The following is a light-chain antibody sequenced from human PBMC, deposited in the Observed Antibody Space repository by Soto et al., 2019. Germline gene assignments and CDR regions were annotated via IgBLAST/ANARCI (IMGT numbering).Light chain of an antibody. V-gene: IGLV2-14*01. CDR3: SSYTSCSTPV. CDR1: SSDVGGYNY. Sequence: QSVLTQPASVSGSPGQSITISCTGTSSDVGGYNYVSWYQQHPGKAPKLMIYEVTNRPSGVSNRFSGSKSGNTASLTISGLQAEDEADYYCSSYTSCSTPVFGGGTKLTVL. J-gene: IGLJ3*02. CDR2: EVT.